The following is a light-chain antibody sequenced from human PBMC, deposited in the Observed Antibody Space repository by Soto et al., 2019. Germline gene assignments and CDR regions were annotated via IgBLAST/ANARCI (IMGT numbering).Light chain of an antibody. CDR1: SSDIGRYIF. CDR3: SLHAGGESVI. CDR2: EVS. V-gene: IGLV2-8*01. Sequence: QSVLTQPPSASGSPGQSVTISCTGTSSDIGRYIFVSWYQQHSGKAPKLMIYEVSKRPSGVPDRFSGSKSGNTASLTVSGLQVDDEADYYCSLHAGGESVIFGGGTKLTVL. J-gene: IGLJ2*01.